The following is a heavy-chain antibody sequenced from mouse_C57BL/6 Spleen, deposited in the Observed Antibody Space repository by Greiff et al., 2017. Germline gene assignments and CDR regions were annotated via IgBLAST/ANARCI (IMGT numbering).Heavy chain of an antibody. J-gene: IGHJ2*01. CDR2: IDPSDSYT. Sequence: VQLQQPGAELVMPGASVKLSCKASGYTFTSYWMHWVKQRPGQGLEWIGEIDPSDSYTNYNQQFKGKSTLTVDKSSSTAYMQLSSLTSEDSAVYYCARRGADGNYGFDYWGQGTTLTVSS. D-gene: IGHD2-1*01. CDR1: GYTFTSYW. CDR3: ARRGADGNYGFDY. V-gene: IGHV1-69*01.